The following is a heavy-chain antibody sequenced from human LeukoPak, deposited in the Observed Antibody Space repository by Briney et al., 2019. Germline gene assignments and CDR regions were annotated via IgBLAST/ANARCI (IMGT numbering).Heavy chain of an antibody. J-gene: IGHJ4*02. D-gene: IGHD3-10*01. CDR2: IAWNTGNT. Sequence: SLTLSCAASGFTLDTYAVHWARHARGEGREWVTGIAWNTGNTAFADSVKGPFTLSRANTENLLYLQMHTPKPEDRTFYFCAKDMNSYGSGSSYNPWGPFDSWGQGTLVTVSS. CDR1: GFTLDTYA. CDR3: AKDMNSYGSGSSYNPWGPFDS. V-gene: IGHV3-9*01.